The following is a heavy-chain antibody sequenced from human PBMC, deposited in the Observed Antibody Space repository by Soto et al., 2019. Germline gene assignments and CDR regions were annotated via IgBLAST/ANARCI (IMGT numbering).Heavy chain of an antibody. CDR3: AIFITGTPPVRGDYYYYMDV. CDR1: GYTLTELS. V-gene: IGHV1-24*01. D-gene: IGHD1-7*01. CDR2: FDPEDGET. Sequence: GASVKVSCKVSGYTLTELSMHWVRQAPGKGLEWMGGFDPEDGETIYAQKFQGRVTMTEDTSTDTAYMELSSLRSEDTAVYYCAIFITGTPPVRGDYYYYMDVWGKGTTVTAP. J-gene: IGHJ6*03.